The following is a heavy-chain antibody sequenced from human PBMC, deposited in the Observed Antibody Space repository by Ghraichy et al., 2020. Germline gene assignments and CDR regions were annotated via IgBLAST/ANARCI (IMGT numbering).Heavy chain of an antibody. V-gene: IGHV1-3*01. CDR3: ARRRDVPGFDL. Sequence: ASVKVSCKASGYTLTNYAIHWVRQQAPGQRLEWMAWISPDNGNTKYSQKFQDRLTITRDTSASTVYMEMSSLRYEDTALYYCARRRDVPGFDLWGQGTLVTVSS. CDR1: GYTLTNYA. J-gene: IGHJ4*02. CDR2: ISPDNGNT.